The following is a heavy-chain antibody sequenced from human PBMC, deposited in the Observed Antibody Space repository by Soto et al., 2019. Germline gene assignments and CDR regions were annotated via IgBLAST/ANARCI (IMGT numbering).Heavy chain of an antibody. CDR1: GGSFSSGSYY. J-gene: IGHJ5*02. CDR3: ARDYDFWSGYYNGRSWFDP. CDR2: IYYSGST. Sequence: SETLSLTCTVPGGSFSSGSYYWSWIRQPPGKGLEWIGYIYYSGSTNYNPSLKSRVTISVDTSKNHFSLKLSSVTAAASAVYFCARDYDFWSGYYNGRSWFDPWGQGTLVTVSS. D-gene: IGHD3-3*01. V-gene: IGHV4-61*01.